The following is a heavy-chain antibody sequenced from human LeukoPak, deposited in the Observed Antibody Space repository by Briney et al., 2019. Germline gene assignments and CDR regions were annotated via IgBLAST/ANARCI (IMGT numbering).Heavy chain of an antibody. J-gene: IGHJ4*02. CDR3: ARDRARLSDH. Sequence: TGGSLRLSCAASGFTFSTFGMNWVRQAPGKGLEWVAAISSDSTPIYYADSLKGRFTISRDNAKNSLYLQMNSLRAGDTAVYYCARDRARLSDHWGLGTLVTVSS. CDR1: GFTFSTFG. CDR2: ISSDSTPI. V-gene: IGHV3-21*01. D-gene: IGHD3-16*01.